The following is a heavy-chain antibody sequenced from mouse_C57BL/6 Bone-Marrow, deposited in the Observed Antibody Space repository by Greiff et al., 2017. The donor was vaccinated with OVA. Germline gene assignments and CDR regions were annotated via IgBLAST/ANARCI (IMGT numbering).Heavy chain of an antibody. J-gene: IGHJ2*01. CDR1: GYTFTSYW. CDR3: AITRITAVVADYFGY. D-gene: IGHD1-1*01. CDR2: IHPSDSDT. V-gene: IGHV1-74*01. Sequence: VQLQQPGAELVKPGASVKVSCKASGYTFTSYWMHWVKQRPGQGLEWIGRIHPSDSDTNYNQKFKGKATLTVDKSSSTAYMQLSSLTSEDSAVYYSAITRITAVVADYFGYWGQGTTLTVSS.